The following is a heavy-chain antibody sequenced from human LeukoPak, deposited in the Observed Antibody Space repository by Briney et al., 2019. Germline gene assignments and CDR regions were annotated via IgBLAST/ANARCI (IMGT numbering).Heavy chain of an antibody. V-gene: IGHV3-23*01. J-gene: IGHJ4*02. CDR3: ATRGRDYYFDS. CDR2: ISGSGGST. Sequence: PGGSLRLSCAASGFIFSTYSMSWVRQAPGKGLEWVSSISGSGGSTYYTVSVKGRFTISREKSSNALNLQMNSLGAGDTAVYYCATRGRDYYFDSWGQGTLVTVSS. CDR1: GFIFSTYS. D-gene: IGHD1-26*01.